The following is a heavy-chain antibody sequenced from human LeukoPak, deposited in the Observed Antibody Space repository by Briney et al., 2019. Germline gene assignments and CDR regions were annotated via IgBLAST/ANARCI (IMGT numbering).Heavy chain of an antibody. Sequence: GGSLRLSCAAPGFTVITNDMTWVRQAPGKGLDWLSVLYSDGNTKYADSVQGRFTISRDNSKNTLYLEMNSLSPDDTAVYYCARGVEPLAANTLAYRGQGTLVTVSS. CDR3: ARGVEPLAANTLAY. J-gene: IGHJ4*02. D-gene: IGHD1-14*01. V-gene: IGHV3-53*01. CDR2: LYSDGNT. CDR1: GFTVITND.